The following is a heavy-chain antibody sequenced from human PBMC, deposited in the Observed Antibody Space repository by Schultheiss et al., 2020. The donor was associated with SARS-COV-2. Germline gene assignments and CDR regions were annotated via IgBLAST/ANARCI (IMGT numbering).Heavy chain of an antibody. J-gene: IGHJ4*02. V-gene: IGHV4-4*07. CDR1: GGSMSGYY. D-gene: IGHD1-26*01. CDR3: AGGRMKSGSYKFRFDY. Sequence: SETLSLTCTVSGGSMSGYYWSWIRQSPGKGLEWIGRIYTSGSTNYNPSLKSRVTISVDTSKNQFSLKLSSVTAADTAVYYCAGGRMKSGSYKFRFDYWGQGTLVTVSS. CDR2: IYTSGST.